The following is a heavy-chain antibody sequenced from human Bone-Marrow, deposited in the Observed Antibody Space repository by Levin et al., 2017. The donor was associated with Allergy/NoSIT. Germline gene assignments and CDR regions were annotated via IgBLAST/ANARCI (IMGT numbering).Heavy chain of an antibody. J-gene: IGHJ4*02. Sequence: ASVKVSCTASGFTFSTYAMNWVRQAPGKGLEWVSSISHGSRYYADSVQGRFTISRDDSKNTVSLQMDSLRFEDTAVYYCVSKRGYSYGSADWGQGTLVTVSS. V-gene: IGHV3-23*01. CDR1: GFTFSTYA. CDR2: ISHGSR. D-gene: IGHD5-18*01. CDR3: VSKRGYSYGSAD.